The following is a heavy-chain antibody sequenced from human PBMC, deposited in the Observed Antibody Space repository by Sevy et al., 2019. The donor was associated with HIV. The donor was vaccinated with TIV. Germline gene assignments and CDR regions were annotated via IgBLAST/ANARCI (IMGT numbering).Heavy chain of an antibody. CDR3: ARVDERFLEWLLRYYYYGMDV. CDR2: ISSSSSYI. D-gene: IGHD3-3*01. J-gene: IGHJ6*02. Sequence: GGSLRLSCAASGFTFSSYSMNWVRQAPGKGLEWVSSISSSSSYIYYADSVKGRFTISRDNAKNSLYLQMNSLRAEDTAVYYCARVDERFLEWLLRYYYYGMDVWGQGTTVTVSS. CDR1: GFTFSSYS. V-gene: IGHV3-21*01.